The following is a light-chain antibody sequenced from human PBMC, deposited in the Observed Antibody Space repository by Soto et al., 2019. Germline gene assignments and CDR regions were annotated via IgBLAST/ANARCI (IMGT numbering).Light chain of an antibody. CDR1: QSVSSNY. V-gene: IGKV3-20*01. CDR3: QQYGSSPYT. J-gene: IGKJ2*01. CDR2: GAS. Sequence: EIVLTQSPGTLSLSPGERATLSCRASQSVSSNYLAWYQQKPGQTPRLLIYGASSRAPGIPDRFSGSGSGTDFTLTISRLEPEEFAGYYCQQYGSSPYTVGQGTKLEIK.